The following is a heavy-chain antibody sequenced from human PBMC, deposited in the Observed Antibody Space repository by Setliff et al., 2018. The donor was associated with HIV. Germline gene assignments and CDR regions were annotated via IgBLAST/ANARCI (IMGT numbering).Heavy chain of an antibody. CDR3: TRVPVVIIPGLSVAGLNWFDP. CDR2: INPNSGDT. V-gene: IGHV1-2*06. CDR1: GYTFSAYY. D-gene: IGHD6-19*01. Sequence: ASVMVSCKTSGYTFSAYYIHWGRQAPGQGLEWMGRINPNSGDTKYAQKFQGRVTLTGEKSISTAYMELSRLSSDDTAVYYCTRVPVVIIPGLSVAGLNWFDPWGQGTLFTVPQ. J-gene: IGHJ5*02.